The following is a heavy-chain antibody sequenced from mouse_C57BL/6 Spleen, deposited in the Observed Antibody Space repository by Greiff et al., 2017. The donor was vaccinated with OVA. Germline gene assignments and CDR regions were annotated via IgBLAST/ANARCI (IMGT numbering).Heavy chain of an antibody. V-gene: IGHV1-7*01. CDR1: GYTFTSYW. CDR3: ARSDDGYRYYFDY. D-gene: IGHD2-3*01. CDR2: INPSSGYT. J-gene: IGHJ2*01. Sequence: VQLQQPGAELAKPGASVKLSCKASGYTFTSYWMHWVKQRPGQGLEWIGYINPSSGYTKYNQKFKDKATLTAVKSSSTAYMHLSSLTYEDSAVYYCARSDDGYRYYFDYWGQGTTLTVSS.